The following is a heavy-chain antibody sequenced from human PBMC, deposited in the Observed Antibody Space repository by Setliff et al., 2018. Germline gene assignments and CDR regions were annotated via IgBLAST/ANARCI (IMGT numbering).Heavy chain of an antibody. J-gene: IGHJ3*02. CDR3: ARDLDYQYYYDTSGRDAFDI. CDR2: ISAYNGNT. Sequence: WASVKVSCKASGYTYTSYGVTWVRQAPGQGLEWMGWISAYNGNTKQAQKLQGRVTMTTDTSTSTAYMELRSLRSDDTAVYYCARDLDYQYYYDTSGRDAFDIWGQGTMVTVSS. CDR1: GYTYTSYG. V-gene: IGHV1-18*01. D-gene: IGHD3-22*01.